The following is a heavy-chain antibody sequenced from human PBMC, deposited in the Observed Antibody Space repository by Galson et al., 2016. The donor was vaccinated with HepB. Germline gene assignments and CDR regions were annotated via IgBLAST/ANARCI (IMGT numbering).Heavy chain of an antibody. CDR3: ARDYFCVGASCRGERGRFDY. CDR1: GFTFRDFP. J-gene: IGHJ4*02. D-gene: IGHD2-21*01. V-gene: IGHV3-21*01. Sequence: SLRLSCAASGFTFRDFPMVWVRQAPGQGLEWVSSISSDGVYTYYADSLKGRFSISRDNAKNSLFLQMSSLRAEDTAMYYCARDYFCVGASCRGERGRFDYWGQGPRSPSPQ. CDR2: ISSDGVYT.